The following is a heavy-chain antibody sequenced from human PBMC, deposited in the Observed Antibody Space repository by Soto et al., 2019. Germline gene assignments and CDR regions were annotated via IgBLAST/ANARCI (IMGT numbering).Heavy chain of an antibody. CDR3: ARDPFSSSWVYGMDV. Sequence: SETLSLTCAVYGGSFSGYYWSWIRQPPGKGLEWIGEINHSGSTNYNPSLKSRVTISVDTSKNQFSLKLSSVTAADTAVYYCARDPFSSSWVYGMDVWGQGTTVTISS. CDR2: INHSGST. CDR1: GGSFSGYY. V-gene: IGHV4-34*01. J-gene: IGHJ6*02. D-gene: IGHD6-6*01.